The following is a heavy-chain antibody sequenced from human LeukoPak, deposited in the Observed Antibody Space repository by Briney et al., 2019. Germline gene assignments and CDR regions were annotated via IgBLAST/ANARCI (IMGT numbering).Heavy chain of an antibody. CDR2: IYPSDSDT. CDR1: GYIFTTYW. J-gene: IGHJ3*01. CDR3: ARTGYHYGSGSHFAFDV. V-gene: IGHV5-51*01. Sequence: GESLEISCEASGYIFTTYWIGWVRQLPGKGLEWMGIIYPSDSDTRYSPSFQGQVAISSDRSITTVYLQWSNLRASDTAMYYCARTGYHYGSGSHFAFDVWGQGTMVTVSS. D-gene: IGHD3-10*01.